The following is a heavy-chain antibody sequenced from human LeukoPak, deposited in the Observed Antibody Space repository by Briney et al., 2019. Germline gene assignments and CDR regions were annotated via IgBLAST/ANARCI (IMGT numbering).Heavy chain of an antibody. V-gene: IGHV4-59*01. J-gene: IGHJ6*02. CDR2: IHSGGAT. CDR1: GGSISTYY. Sequence: PSETLSLTCTVSGGSISTYYWTWIRQSPGKGLEWIGYIHSGGATNYNPSLKRRVTISLDTSTSQLSLKLSAVTAADSALYYCARSGSAYYYGLDVWGQGTPVTVSS. D-gene: IGHD3-10*01. CDR3: ARSGSAYYYGLDV.